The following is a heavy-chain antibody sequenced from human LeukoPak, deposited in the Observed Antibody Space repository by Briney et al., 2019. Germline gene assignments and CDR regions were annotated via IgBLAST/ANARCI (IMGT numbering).Heavy chain of an antibody. CDR1: DGSISPYY. CDR3: ARHETAMVNRWYFDL. J-gene: IGHJ2*01. CDR2: IYLSGNT. V-gene: IGHV4-59*08. D-gene: IGHD5-18*01. Sequence: PSETLSLTCNVTDGSISPYYWSWIRQPPGKGLEWIGYIYLSGNTKFSPSLKSRVSISLDTSKNQFSLRLSSVTAADTAVYFCARHETAMVNRWYFDLWGRGTLVAVSS.